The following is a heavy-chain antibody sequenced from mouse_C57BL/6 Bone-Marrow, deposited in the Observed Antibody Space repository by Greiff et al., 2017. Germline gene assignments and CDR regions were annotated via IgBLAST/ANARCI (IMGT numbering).Heavy chain of an antibody. Sequence: EVKLMESGEGLVKPGGSLKLSCAASGFTFSSYAMSWVRQTPEKRLEWVAYISSGGDYIYYADTVKGRFTISRDNARNTLYLQMSSLKSEDTAMYYYTRDLNDCDGVDYWGQGTTLTVSS. J-gene: IGHJ2*01. CDR3: TRDLNDCDGVDY. V-gene: IGHV5-9-1*02. D-gene: IGHD2-4*01. CDR1: GFTFSSYA. CDR2: ISSGGDYI.